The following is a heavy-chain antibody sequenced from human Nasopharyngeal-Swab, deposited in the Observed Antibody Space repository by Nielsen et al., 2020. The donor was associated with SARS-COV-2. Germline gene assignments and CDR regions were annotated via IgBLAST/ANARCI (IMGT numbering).Heavy chain of an antibody. D-gene: IGHD4-17*01. V-gene: IGHV3-30*03. J-gene: IGHJ4*02. CDR1: GFNFSSFG. CDR2: IAHDASNE. Sequence: GESLKISCAASGFNFSSFGMHWVSQDPGKWLEWVAFIAHDASNEYYGDSVKGRFSISRDSSKNTLYLQMDSLRGEDTAVYYCARDAPAHYGAFYWGRGTLVTVSS. CDR3: ARDAPAHYGAFY.